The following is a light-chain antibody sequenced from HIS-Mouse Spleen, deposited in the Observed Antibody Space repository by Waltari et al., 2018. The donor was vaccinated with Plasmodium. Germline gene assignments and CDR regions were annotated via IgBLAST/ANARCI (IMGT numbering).Light chain of an antibody. CDR1: SSDVGSYNL. CDR2: EGS. V-gene: IGLV2-23*03. CDR3: CSYAGSSTFV. J-gene: IGLJ3*02. Sequence: QSALTPPASVSGSPGQSITIPCTGTSSDVGSYNLVSCYQQHPGKAPKLMIYEGSKRPSGVSNRFSGSKSGNTASLTISGLQAEDEADYYCCSYAGSSTFVFGGGTKLTVL.